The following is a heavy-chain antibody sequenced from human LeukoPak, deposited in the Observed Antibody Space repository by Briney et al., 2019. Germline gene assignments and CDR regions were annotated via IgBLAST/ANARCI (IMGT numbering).Heavy chain of an antibody. D-gene: IGHD3-16*02. V-gene: IGHV1-2*02. J-gene: IGHJ4*02. Sequence: GASVKVSCKASGYTFTGYYMHWVRQAPGQGLEWMGWINPNSGGTNYAQKFQGRVTMTRDTSISTAYMELSRLRSDDTAVYYCARVYDYVWGSYRGPIDYWGQGTLVTVSS. CDR3: ARVYDYVWGSYRGPIDY. CDR1: GYTFTGYY. CDR2: INPNSGGT.